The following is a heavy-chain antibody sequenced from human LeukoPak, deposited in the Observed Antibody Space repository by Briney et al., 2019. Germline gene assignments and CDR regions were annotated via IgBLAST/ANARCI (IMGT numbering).Heavy chain of an antibody. J-gene: IGHJ5*01. V-gene: IGHV4-4*02. Sequence: PSGTLSFTCTVSGASVSRNWWSWVRQPPGKGLEWIGEIHHSGGTNYNPSLKSRVTMSLDNSNNHFSLKLSSVTAADTAIYFCARDSDSSEALDSWGQGTLVTVSS. CDR3: ARDSDSSEALDS. D-gene: IGHD6-6*01. CDR1: GASVSRNW. CDR2: IHHSGGT.